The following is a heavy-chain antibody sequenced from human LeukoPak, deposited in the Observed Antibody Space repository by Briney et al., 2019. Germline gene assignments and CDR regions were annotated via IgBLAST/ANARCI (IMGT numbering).Heavy chain of an antibody. V-gene: IGHV1-69*01. J-gene: IGHJ5*02. CDR3: ARVPPYCPTTSCYAPFDH. D-gene: IGHD2-2*01. CDR1: GGTFSTFP. Sequence: GSSVKVSCNATGGTFSTFPVSWVRQAPGQGLEWVGGIIPIFGVTTYAQAFQDRVTITADESTGTAYMELSSLTSDDTAVYYCARVPPYCPTTSCYAPFDHWGQGTLVTVSS. CDR2: IIPIFGVT.